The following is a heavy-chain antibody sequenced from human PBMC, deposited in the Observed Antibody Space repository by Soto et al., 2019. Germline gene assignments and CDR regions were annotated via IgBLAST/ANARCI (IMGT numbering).Heavy chain of an antibody. V-gene: IGHV1-69*01. CDR2: IIHIFGTA. Sequence: QVLLVQSGSELKKPGSSVTVSCKASGGTISSYAISWVRQAPGQGLEWMGGIIHIFGTANYAQKFQGRVTITADESTSTAYMELSSLRSEDTAVYYCARWAHYARNLNNWFDPWGQGTLVTVSS. CDR3: ARWAHYARNLNNWFDP. CDR1: GGTISSYA. D-gene: IGHD4-17*01. J-gene: IGHJ5*02.